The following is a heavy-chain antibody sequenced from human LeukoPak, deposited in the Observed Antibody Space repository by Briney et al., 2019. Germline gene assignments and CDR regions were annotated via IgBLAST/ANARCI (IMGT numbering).Heavy chain of an antibody. CDR3: ARGVLRFLEWLPTLDY. Sequence: SQTLSLTCTVSGGSISSGSYYWSWIRQPAGKGLEWIGRIYTSGSTNYNPSLKSRVTISVDTSKNQFSLKLSSVTAADTAVYYCARGVLRFLEWLPTLDYWGLGTLVTVSS. CDR1: GGSISSGSYY. J-gene: IGHJ4*02. CDR2: IYTSGST. D-gene: IGHD3-3*01. V-gene: IGHV4-61*02.